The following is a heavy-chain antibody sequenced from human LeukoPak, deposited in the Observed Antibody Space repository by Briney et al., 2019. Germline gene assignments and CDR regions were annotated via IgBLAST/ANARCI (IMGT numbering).Heavy chain of an antibody. D-gene: IGHD3-10*01. CDR2: MYASGNT. CDR3: AGDYYGSGSYSGSYYMDV. Sequence: SETLSLTCTVSGGSISSGGYYWSWIRQPAGKGLEWIGRMYASGNTNYNPSLKSRATISVDTSKNQFSLKLSSVTAADTAVYYCAGDYYGSGSYSGSYYMDVWGKGTTATISS. V-gene: IGHV4-61*02. CDR1: GGSISSGGYY. J-gene: IGHJ6*03.